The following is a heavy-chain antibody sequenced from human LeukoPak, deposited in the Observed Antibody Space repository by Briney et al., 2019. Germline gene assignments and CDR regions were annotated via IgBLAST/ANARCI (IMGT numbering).Heavy chain of an antibody. CDR2: ISSSSSYI. CDR1: GFTFSSYS. V-gene: IGHV3-21*01. J-gene: IGHJ3*02. CDR3: ARDRISPVPRDAFDI. Sequence: KTGGSLRLSCAASGFTFSSYSMNWVRQAPGKGLEWVSSISSSSSYIYYAESVKGRFTISRDNAKNSLYLQMNSLRAEDTAVYYCARDRISPVPRDAFDIWGQGTMVTVSS. D-gene: IGHD2-15*01.